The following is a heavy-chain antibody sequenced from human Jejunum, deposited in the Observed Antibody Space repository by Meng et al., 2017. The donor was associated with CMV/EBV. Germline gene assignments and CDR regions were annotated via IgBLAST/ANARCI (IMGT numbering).Heavy chain of an antibody. CDR2: IQFDGNNK. CDR1: SG. J-gene: IGHJ4*02. CDR3: AKDWGRYCRGISCYRSYFDY. Sequence: SGMHWVRQAPGKGLEWLTFIQFDGNNKYYVDSVKGRFTISRDNSKNTVSLQMNSLRAEDTAVYYCAKDWGRYCRGISCYRSYFDYWGQGTLVTVSS. D-gene: IGHD2-2*01. V-gene: IGHV3-30*02.